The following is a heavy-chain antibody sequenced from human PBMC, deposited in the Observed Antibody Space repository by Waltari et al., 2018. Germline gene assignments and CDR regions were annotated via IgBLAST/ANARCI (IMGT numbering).Heavy chain of an antibody. CDR1: GGSFRGSY. J-gene: IGHJ2*01. CDR3: ARRRGSSRRHFDL. Sequence: QVQLQQWGAGLLTPSETLSLTCAVYGGSFRGSYWSWISQPPGKGLEWIGEINHSGRTNYNPSLKSRVTISVDTSKNQFSLKLSSVTAADTAVYYCARRRGSSRRHFDLWGRGTLVTVSS. D-gene: IGHD6-13*01. CDR2: INHSGRT. V-gene: IGHV4-34*01.